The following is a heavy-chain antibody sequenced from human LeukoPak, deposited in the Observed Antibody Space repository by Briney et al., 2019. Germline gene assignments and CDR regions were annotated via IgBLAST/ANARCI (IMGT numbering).Heavy chain of an antibody. V-gene: IGHV4-59*13. CDR1: GGSMYSYY. J-gene: IGHJ4*02. CDR3: ARDHESCTNGVCLFV. Sequence: SETLSLTCTVSGGSMYSYYWSWIRQPPGKGLEWIGYIYYSGSTNYNPSLKSRVTISVDTSKNQFSLKLSSVTAADTAVYYCARDHESCTNGVCLFVWGQGTLVTVSS. D-gene: IGHD2-8*01. CDR2: IYYSGST.